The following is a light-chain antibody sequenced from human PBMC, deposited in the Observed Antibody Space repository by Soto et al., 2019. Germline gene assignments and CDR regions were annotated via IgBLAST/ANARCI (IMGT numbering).Light chain of an antibody. CDR2: EVS. Sequence: QSVLTQPASVSGSPGQSITISCTGTSDDVGGYDYVSWYQQYPGKAPKLIISEVSNRPSGVSIRFSGSRSGNTASLSISGLQAEDEADYYCSSYTSSSTLLFGGGTKVTVL. CDR1: SDDVGGYDY. J-gene: IGLJ2*01. CDR3: SSYTSSSTLL. V-gene: IGLV2-14*01.